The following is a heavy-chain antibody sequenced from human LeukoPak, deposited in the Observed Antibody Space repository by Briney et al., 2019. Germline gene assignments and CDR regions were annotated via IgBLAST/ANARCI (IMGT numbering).Heavy chain of an antibody. D-gene: IGHD1-26*01. Sequence: PSETLSLTCAVYGGSFSGYYWSWIRQPPGKGLEWIGEINHSGSTNYNPSLKSRVTISVDTSKNQFSLKLSPVTAADTAVYYCARPLRGDAFDIWGQGTMVTVSS. J-gene: IGHJ3*02. CDR1: GGSFSGYY. V-gene: IGHV4-34*01. CDR3: ARPLRGDAFDI. CDR2: INHSGST.